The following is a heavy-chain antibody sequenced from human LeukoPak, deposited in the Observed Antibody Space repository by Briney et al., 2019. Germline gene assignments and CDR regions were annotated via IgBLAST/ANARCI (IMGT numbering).Heavy chain of an antibody. CDR2: ISGSGGST. CDR1: GFTFSSYA. V-gene: IGHV3-23*01. J-gene: IGHJ4*02. Sequence: PGGSLRLSCAASGFTFSSYAMSWVRQAPGKGLEWVSAISGSGGSTYYADSVKGRFTIPRDNSKNTLYLQMNSLRAEDTAVYYCAKAGALAVAGNFDYWGQGTLVTVSS. CDR3: AKAGALAVAGNFDY. D-gene: IGHD6-19*01.